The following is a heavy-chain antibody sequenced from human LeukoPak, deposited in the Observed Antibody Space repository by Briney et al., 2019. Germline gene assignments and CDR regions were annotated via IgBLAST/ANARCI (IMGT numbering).Heavy chain of an antibody. Sequence: GGSLRLSCAASGFTFSSYSMNWVRQAPGKGLEWVSHISGSSTTTYYADSVKGRFTISRDNAKNSMYLQMNSLRAEDTAMYYCARDNGDSFYYYGMDVWGQGTTVTVSS. D-gene: IGHD2-21*01. V-gene: IGHV3-48*04. CDR1: GFTFSSYS. CDR3: ARDNGDSFYYYGMDV. J-gene: IGHJ6*02. CDR2: ISGSSTTT.